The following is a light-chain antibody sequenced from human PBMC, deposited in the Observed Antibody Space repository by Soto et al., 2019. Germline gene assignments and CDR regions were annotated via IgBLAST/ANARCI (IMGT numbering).Light chain of an antibody. CDR1: QSISNSY. V-gene: IGKV3-20*01. CDR2: GAS. Sequence: EIVLTQSPGTLSLSPGERATLSCRASQSISNSYLAWYQQKPGQAPRLLIYGASSRATGIPDRFSGSGSGTDFTLTISRLEPEDFALYYCQQYVSSPRTFGQGTKVDIK. J-gene: IGKJ1*01. CDR3: QQYVSSPRT.